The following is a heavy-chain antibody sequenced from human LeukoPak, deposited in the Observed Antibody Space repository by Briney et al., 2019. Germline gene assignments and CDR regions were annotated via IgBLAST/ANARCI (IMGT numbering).Heavy chain of an antibody. D-gene: IGHD2-15*01. V-gene: IGHV3-30*18. CDR3: AKPMGYCSGGSCYSFDY. CDR1: GXTFNAYG. CDR2: ISYDGSTK. J-gene: IGHJ4*02. Sequence: GRSLRLSCAASGXTFNAYGMHWVRQAPGKGLEWVAVISYDGSTKDYADSVKGRFTISRDNSKNTLYLQMNSLRPEDTAVYYCAKPMGYCSGGSCYSFDYWGQGTLVTASS.